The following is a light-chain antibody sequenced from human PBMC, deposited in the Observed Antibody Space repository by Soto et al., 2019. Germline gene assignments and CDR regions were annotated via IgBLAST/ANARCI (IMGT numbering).Light chain of an antibody. V-gene: IGKV3-15*01. Sequence: EVVIRQSPATLSVSPGXGATVSCSASQGIGDPVAWYQHKPRQTPRFLIYDTSPRATGVPIRFSGSRSGAEFHLSIPSLQSEDFAVYYCQPNNNWPLTLGGGTKV. CDR3: QPNNNWPLT. CDR2: DTS. CDR1: QGIGDP. J-gene: IGKJ4*01.